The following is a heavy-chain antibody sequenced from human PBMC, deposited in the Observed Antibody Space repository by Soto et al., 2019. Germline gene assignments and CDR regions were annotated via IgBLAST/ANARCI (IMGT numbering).Heavy chain of an antibody. D-gene: IGHD3-10*01. J-gene: IGHJ6*03. Sequence: PGGSLRLSCAASGFTLSTYDMHWVRQGTGKGLEWVAAPSYAGGTYYPGSVKGRFTVSRESAKNSLYLQMNSLTAGDTAVYYCVKGPHCASGYYCMDVWGKGTTVTVSS. CDR3: VKGPHCASGYYCMDV. CDR1: GFTLSTYD. CDR2: PSYAGGT. V-gene: IGHV3-13*01.